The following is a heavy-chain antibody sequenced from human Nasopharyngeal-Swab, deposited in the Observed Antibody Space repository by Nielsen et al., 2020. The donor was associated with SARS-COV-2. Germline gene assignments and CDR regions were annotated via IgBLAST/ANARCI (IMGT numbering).Heavy chain of an antibody. CDR1: GFTFSDYY. Sequence: GGSLRLSCAASGFTFSDYYMSWIRQAPGKGLEWVSYISSSGSTIYYADSVKGRFTISRDNAKNSLYLQMNSLRAEDTAVYYCARRKGFCSSTSCYSYDAFDIWGQGTMVTVSS. V-gene: IGHV3-11*01. CDR2: ISSSGSTI. D-gene: IGHD2-2*01. CDR3: ARRKGFCSSTSCYSYDAFDI. J-gene: IGHJ3*02.